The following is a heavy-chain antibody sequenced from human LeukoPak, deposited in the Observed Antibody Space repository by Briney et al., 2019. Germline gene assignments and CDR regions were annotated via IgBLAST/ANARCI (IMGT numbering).Heavy chain of an antibody. CDR1: GFTFSSYG. CDR2: ISYDGSNK. Sequence: GGSLRLSCAASGFTFSSYGMHWVRQAQGKGLEWVAVISYDGSNKYYADSVKGRFTISRDNSKNTLYLLMNSLRAEDTAVYYCARDLYSYGDFDYWGQGTLVTVSS. CDR3: ARDLYSYGDFDY. V-gene: IGHV3-30*19. D-gene: IGHD5-18*01. J-gene: IGHJ4*02.